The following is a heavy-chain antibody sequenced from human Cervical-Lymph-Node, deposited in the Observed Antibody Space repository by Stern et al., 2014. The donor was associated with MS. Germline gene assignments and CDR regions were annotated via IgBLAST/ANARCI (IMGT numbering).Heavy chain of an antibody. J-gene: IGHJ4*02. Sequence: VQLVESGGGVVQPGRSLRLSCEASGFAFGNYAMYWVRQAPGKGLEWVAVISFDGRNIYTADIVKGRFTVSRDNSKHMLYLQMDSLRPDDTAVYYCGGIWASQRQPVDYWGQGTQVTVSS. V-gene: IGHV3-30*04. CDR2: ISFDGRNI. CDR1: GFAFGNYA. D-gene: IGHD2-21*01. CDR3: GGIWASQRQPVDY.